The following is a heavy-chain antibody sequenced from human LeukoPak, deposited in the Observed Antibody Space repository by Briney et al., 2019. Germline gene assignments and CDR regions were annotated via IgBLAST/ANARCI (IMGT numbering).Heavy chain of an antibody. J-gene: IGHJ4*02. CDR1: GFTFSSYW. CDR3: ARVNGDYPGDLDY. CDR2: IKQDGSEK. V-gene: IGHV3-7*01. Sequence: GGSLRLSCAASGFTFSSYWMSWVRQAPGKGLEWVANIKQDGSEKYYVDSVKGRFTISRDNAKNSLYLQMNSLRAEDTAVYYCARVNGDYPGDLDYRGQGTLVTVSS. D-gene: IGHD4-17*01.